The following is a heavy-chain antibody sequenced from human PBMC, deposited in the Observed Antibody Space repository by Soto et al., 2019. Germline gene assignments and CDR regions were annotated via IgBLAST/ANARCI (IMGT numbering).Heavy chain of an antibody. Sequence: EVQLVESGGGLVKPGGSLRLSCAASGFTFSSYSMNWVRQAPGKGLEWVSSISSSSSYIYYADSVKGRFTISRDNAKNSLYLQMNSLRAEDTAVYYCARGSKRYSLYYGMDVWGQGTTVTVSS. D-gene: IGHD3-9*01. CDR1: GFTFSSYS. V-gene: IGHV3-21*01. CDR2: ISSSSSYI. CDR3: ARGSKRYSLYYGMDV. J-gene: IGHJ6*02.